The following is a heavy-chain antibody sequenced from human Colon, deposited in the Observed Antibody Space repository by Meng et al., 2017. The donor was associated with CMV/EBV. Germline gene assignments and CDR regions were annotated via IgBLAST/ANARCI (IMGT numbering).Heavy chain of an antibody. D-gene: IGHD1-26*01. CDR3: ARGASASYRTPPGY. Sequence: LSLTCAASGFTFTSYWMSWVRQAPGKGLEWVANIKQDGSETYYVDSVKGRFTISRDNAKNSLYLQMNSLSAEDTAVYYCARGASASYRTPPGYWGQGTLVTVSS. J-gene: IGHJ4*02. V-gene: IGHV3-7*01. CDR2: IKQDGSET. CDR1: GFTFTSYW.